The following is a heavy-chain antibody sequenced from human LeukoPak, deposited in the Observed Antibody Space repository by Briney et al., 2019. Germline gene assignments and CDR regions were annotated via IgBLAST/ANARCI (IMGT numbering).Heavy chain of an antibody. D-gene: IGHD6-13*01. CDR3: ARRRIAGRFDY. V-gene: IGHV4-61*02. CDR2: IYTSGST. J-gene: IGHJ4*02. CDR1: GGSISSASYY. Sequence: SETLSLTCTVSGGSISSASYYWSWIRQPAGKGLQWIGRIYTSGSTYYNPSLKSRVTISVDMSKTQFSLKLSSVTAADTAVYYCARRRIAGRFDYWGQGTLVTVSS.